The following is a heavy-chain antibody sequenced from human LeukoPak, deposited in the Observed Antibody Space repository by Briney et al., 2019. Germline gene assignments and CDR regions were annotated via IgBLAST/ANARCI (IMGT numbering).Heavy chain of an antibody. Sequence: GGSLRLSCEVSGFTFDDYGMSWVRQALGKGLEWVSGINWNGGSTGYADSVKGRFTISRDNAKNSLYLQMNSLRAEDTAFYYCVRDGARGGMGAPYWGQGTLVTVSS. CDR1: GFTFDDYG. CDR2: INWNGGST. V-gene: IGHV3-20*04. CDR3: VRDGARGGMGAPY. J-gene: IGHJ4*02. D-gene: IGHD3-16*01.